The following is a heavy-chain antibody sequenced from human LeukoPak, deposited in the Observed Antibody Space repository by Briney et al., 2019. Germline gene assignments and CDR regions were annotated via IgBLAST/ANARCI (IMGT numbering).Heavy chain of an antibody. CDR1: GFTFSSYS. V-gene: IGHV3-21*01. J-gene: IGHJ4*02. CDR3: ARGWQGDYFDY. CDR2: ISSSSSYI. Sequence: EGSLRLSCAASGFTFSSYSMNWVRQAPGKGLEWVSSISSSSSYIYYADSVKGRFTISRDNAKNSLYLQMNSLRAEDTAVYYCARGWQGDYFDYWGQGTLVTVSS. D-gene: IGHD5-24*01.